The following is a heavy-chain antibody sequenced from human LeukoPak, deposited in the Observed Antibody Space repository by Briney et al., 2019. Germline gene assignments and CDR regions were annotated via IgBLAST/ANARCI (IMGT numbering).Heavy chain of an antibody. V-gene: IGHV4-59*01. CDR3: ARAYCTSSRCSLYNWFDP. CDR2: IFESGST. Sequence: SETLSLTCTVSGGSISSYYWSWIRQPPGKELEWIGYIFESGSTDYNPSLKSRVTISLDTSKNQFSLRLTSVTAADTAVYHCARAYCTSSRCSLYNWFDPWGQGTQVTVSS. D-gene: IGHD2-2*01. J-gene: IGHJ5*02. CDR1: GGSISSYY.